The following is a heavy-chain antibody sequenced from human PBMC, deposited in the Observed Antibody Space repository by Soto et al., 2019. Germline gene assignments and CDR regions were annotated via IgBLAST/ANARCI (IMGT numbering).Heavy chain of an antibody. V-gene: IGHV3-23*01. CDR2: ISNSGDTI. D-gene: IGHD2-15*01. CDR3: ADPVPAPPHHAYYDMDV. J-gene: IGHJ6*01. Sequence: EVQLLESGGGLVQPGGSLRLSCVASGFTFSYYTMSWVRQAPGKGLEWVSGISNSGDTIYYADSVKGRFTISRDNFKNTMYRQLNSLRADDTAGYYCADPVPAPPHHAYYDMDVWGQGTTVTVSS. CDR1: GFTFSYYT.